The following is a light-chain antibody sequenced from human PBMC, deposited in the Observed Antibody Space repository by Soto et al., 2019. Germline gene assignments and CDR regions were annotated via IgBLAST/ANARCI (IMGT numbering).Light chain of an antibody. CDR3: SSYAGSNTVV. V-gene: IGLV2-8*01. CDR1: SSDVGGYNY. J-gene: IGLJ2*01. Sequence: QSALTQPPSASGSPGQSVTISCTGTSSDVGGYNYVSWYQQQSGKAPILMIYEVSKRPSGVPDRFSGSKSGNTASLTVSGLQAEDEAAYYCSSYAGSNTVVFGGGTKLTVL. CDR2: EVS.